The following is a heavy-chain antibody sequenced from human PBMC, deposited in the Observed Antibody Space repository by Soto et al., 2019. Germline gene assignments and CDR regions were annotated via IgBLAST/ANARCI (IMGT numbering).Heavy chain of an antibody. V-gene: IGHV4-31*03. CDR1: GGSISRGGYY. D-gene: IGHD6-6*01. CDR3: ATTIASCPVDY. CDR2: IYYSGST. Sequence: QVQLQESGPGLVKPSQTLSLTCTVSGGSISRGGYYWSWIRQHPGKGLEWIGYIYYSGSTYYNPSLKSRVTISIDTSKNQFSLKLSSVTAADTAVYYCATTIASCPVDYWGQGTLVTVSS. J-gene: IGHJ4*02.